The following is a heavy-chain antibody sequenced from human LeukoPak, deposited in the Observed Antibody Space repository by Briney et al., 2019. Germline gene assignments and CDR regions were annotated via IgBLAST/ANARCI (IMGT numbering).Heavy chain of an antibody. Sequence: GGSLRLSCAASGFTFSSYWMHWVRQAPGKGLVWVSRINSDGRSTSYADSVKGRFTNSRDNAKNTLYLQMNSLRAEDTAVYYCARDQRYCSSTSCPKNYYYYYGMDVWGKGTTVTVSS. CDR2: INSDGRST. V-gene: IGHV3-74*01. J-gene: IGHJ6*04. CDR1: GFTFSSYW. D-gene: IGHD2-2*01. CDR3: ARDQRYCSSTSCPKNYYYYYGMDV.